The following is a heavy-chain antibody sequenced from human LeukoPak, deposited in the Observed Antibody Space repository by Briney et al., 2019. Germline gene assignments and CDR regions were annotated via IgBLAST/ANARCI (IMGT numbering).Heavy chain of an antibody. CDR3: ARFNSGSYQHYFDY. D-gene: IGHD1-26*01. CDR2: IYYSGST. J-gene: IGHJ4*02. V-gene: IGHV4-39*07. CDR1: GGPISSSSYY. Sequence: SETLPLTCTVSGGPISSSSYYWGWIRQPPGKGLECIGSIYYSGSTYYNPSLKSRVTISIDTSKNQFSLKLSSVTAADTAVYYCARFNSGSYQHYFDYWGQGTLVTVSS.